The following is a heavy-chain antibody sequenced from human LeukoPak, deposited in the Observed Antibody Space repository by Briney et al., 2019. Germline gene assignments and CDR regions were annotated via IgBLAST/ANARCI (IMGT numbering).Heavy chain of an antibody. CDR1: GASVSTYY. CDR2: IHYSGNT. CDR3: ARRLNTDYGLDV. V-gene: IGHV4-59*08. D-gene: IGHD2-2*02. Sequence: PSETLSLTCAVSGASVSTYYWSWIRRPPGKGLEWIAYIHYSGNTNYNPSFKSRVTISLDTSKKQFSLKLSSVTAADTAVYYCARRLNTDYGLDVWGQGTTVTVSS. J-gene: IGHJ6*02.